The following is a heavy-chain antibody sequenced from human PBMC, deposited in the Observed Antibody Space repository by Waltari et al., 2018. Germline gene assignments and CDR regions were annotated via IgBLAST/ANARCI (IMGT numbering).Heavy chain of an antibody. CDR3: AKERAAMGPAD. D-gene: IGHD5-18*01. CDR2: IWYDGSNK. Sequence: QVQLVESGGGVVQPGRSLRLSCAASGFTFSSYGMHWVRQAPGKGLEWVAVIWYDGSNKYYADSVKGRFTSSRDNSKNTLYLQMNSLRAEDTAVYYCAKERAAMGPADWGQGTLVTVSS. J-gene: IGHJ4*02. V-gene: IGHV3-30*18. CDR1: GFTFSSYG.